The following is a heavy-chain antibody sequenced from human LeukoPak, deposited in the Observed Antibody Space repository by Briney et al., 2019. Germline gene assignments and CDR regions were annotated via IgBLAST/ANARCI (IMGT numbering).Heavy chain of an antibody. J-gene: IGHJ4*02. CDR3: ARDYCSGGSCYEPFDY. CDR1: GFTFSRYD. CDR2: IGTADDT. V-gene: IGHV3-13*01. Sequence: GGSLRLSCAASGFTFSRYDMHWVRQATGKGLEWVSAIGTADDTYYPDSVKGRFTISRENAKNSLYLHMNSLRAEDTAVYYCARDYCSGGSCYEPFDYWGQGTLVTVSS. D-gene: IGHD2-15*01.